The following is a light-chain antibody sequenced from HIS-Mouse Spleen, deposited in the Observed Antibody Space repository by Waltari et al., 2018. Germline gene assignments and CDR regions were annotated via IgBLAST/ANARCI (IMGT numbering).Light chain of an antibody. Sequence: QSALTQPRSVSGSPGHSVTISCTGTSSDVGGYNYVSWYQQHPGKAPKLMIYGVSKRPSGVPDRFSGSKAGNTASLTISGLQAEDEADYYCCSYAGSYVFGSGTKVTVL. J-gene: IGLJ6*01. CDR3: CSYAGSYV. V-gene: IGLV2-11*01. CDR2: GVS. CDR1: SSDVGGYNY.